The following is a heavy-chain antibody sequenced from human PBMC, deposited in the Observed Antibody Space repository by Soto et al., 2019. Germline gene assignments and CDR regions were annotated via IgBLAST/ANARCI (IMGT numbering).Heavy chain of an antibody. J-gene: IGHJ6*02. CDR1: GFTFSSYS. CDR3: ARDMYSGSYYDYYYGMDV. V-gene: IGHV3-21*01. Sequence: GGSLRLSCAASGFTFSSYSMNWVRQAPGKGLEWVSSISSSSSYIYYADSVKGRFTISRDNAKNSLYLQMNSLRAEDTAVYYCARDMYSGSYYDYYYGMDVWGQGTTVTVSS. D-gene: IGHD1-26*01. CDR2: ISSSSSYI.